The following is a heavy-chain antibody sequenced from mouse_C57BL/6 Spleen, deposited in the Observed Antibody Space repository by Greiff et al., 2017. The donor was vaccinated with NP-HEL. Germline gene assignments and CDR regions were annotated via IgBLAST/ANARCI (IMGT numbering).Heavy chain of an antibody. CDR1: GYTFSDYE. V-gene: IGHV1-15*01. J-gene: IGHJ2*01. CDR2: IDPGTGGT. D-gene: IGHD4-1*01. CDR3: TRSPINYNEKPNWDY. Sequence: VKLMESGAELVRPGASVTLSCKASGYTFSDYEMHWVKETPVHGLEWIGAIDPGTGGTAYNQKFKGKSIMTADNASSKAYMELRSLTSEDSAVYYCTRSPINYNEKPNWDYWGQGTTLTVSS.